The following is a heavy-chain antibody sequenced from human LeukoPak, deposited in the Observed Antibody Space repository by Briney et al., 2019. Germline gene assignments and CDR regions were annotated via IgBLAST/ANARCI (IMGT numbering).Heavy chain of an antibody. CDR1: GFTFSNYA. Sequence: GGSLRLSCAASGFTFSNYAMSWVRRAPGKGLEWVSATRGSGDDTSYADSVKGRFTISRDNSKNMLYLHMNSLRAEDTAVYYCAKAHDDWDYVYFRHWGQGTLVTVSS. D-gene: IGHD3-16*01. CDR3: AKAHDDWDYVYFRH. V-gene: IGHV3-23*01. J-gene: IGHJ1*01. CDR2: TRGSGDDT.